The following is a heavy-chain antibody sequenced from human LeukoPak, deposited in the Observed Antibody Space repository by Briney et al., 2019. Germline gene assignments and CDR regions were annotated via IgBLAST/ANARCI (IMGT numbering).Heavy chain of an antibody. D-gene: IGHD6-13*01. CDR3: AKATLAAAGTAQNFDY. J-gene: IGHJ4*02. CDR2: ISWNSGSI. CDR1: GFTFDDYA. Sequence: GRSLRLSCAASGFTFDDYAMHWVRQAPGKGLEWVSGISWNSGSIGYADSVKGRFTISRDNAKNSLYLQMNSLRAEDTALYYCAKATLAAAGTAQNFDYWGQGTLVTVSS. V-gene: IGHV3-9*01.